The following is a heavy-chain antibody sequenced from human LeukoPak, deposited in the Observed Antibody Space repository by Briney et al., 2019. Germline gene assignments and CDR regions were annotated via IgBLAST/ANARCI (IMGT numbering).Heavy chain of an antibody. Sequence: GASVKVSCKSSGYIFTSYGISWVRQASGQGLDGMGWISAYNGNTNYAQKLQGRVTMTTDTSTRTADMELSSLRYDDTAVYYCARDSDTSWFDPWGQGTLVTVSS. CDR2: ISAYNGNT. CDR1: GYIFTSYG. V-gene: IGHV1-18*01. CDR3: ARDSDTSWFDP. J-gene: IGHJ5*02.